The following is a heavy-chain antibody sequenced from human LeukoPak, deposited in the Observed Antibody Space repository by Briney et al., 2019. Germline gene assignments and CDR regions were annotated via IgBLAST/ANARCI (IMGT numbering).Heavy chain of an antibody. CDR1: GFTFSSYS. D-gene: IGHD3-22*01. V-gene: IGHV3-48*04. Sequence: PGGSLRLSCAASGFTFSSYSMNWVRQAPGKGLEWVSYISSSSSTIYYADSVKGRFTISRDNAKNTLYLQMNSLRAEDTAVYYCARAGYYYDSSGYYCPDYWGQGTLVTVSS. CDR3: ARAGYYYDSSGYYCPDY. J-gene: IGHJ4*02. CDR2: ISSSSSTI.